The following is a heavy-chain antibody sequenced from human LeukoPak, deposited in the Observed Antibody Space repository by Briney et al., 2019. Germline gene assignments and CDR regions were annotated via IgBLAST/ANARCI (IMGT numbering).Heavy chain of an antibody. CDR1: GFTFSGSA. V-gene: IGHV3-73*01. D-gene: IGHD3-3*01. CDR2: IRSKANSYAT. Sequence: GGSLRLSCAASGFTFSGSAMHWVRQASGKGLEWVGRIRSKANSYATAYAASVKGTFTISRDDSKNTAYLQMNSLNTEDTAVYYCTGLPRDDFWSGYYRAPNWFDPWGQGTLVTVSS. CDR3: TGLPRDDFWSGYYRAPNWFDP. J-gene: IGHJ5*02.